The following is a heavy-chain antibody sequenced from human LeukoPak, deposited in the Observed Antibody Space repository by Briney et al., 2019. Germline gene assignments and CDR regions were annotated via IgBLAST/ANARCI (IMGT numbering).Heavy chain of an antibody. CDR2: ITDKGVST. J-gene: IGHJ4*02. V-gene: IGHV3-23*01. D-gene: IGHD1-26*01. CDR3: ARAGWSWYFDY. CDR1: GFTFSNYA. Sequence: GGSLKLSCAASGFTFSNYAMNWVRQAPGKGLEWVSSITDKGVSTNYADSAKGRFTISRDNSKSTLYLQMSSLRAEDTAVYYCARAGWSWYFDYWGQGTLVTVSS.